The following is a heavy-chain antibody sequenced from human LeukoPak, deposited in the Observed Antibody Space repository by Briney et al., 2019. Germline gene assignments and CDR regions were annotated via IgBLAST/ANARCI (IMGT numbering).Heavy chain of an antibody. CDR3: ASGYCSGGSCYSRFDY. V-gene: IGHV5-51*01. D-gene: IGHD2-15*01. CDR2: IYPGDSET. CDR1: GYSFTSYW. J-gene: IGHJ4*02. Sequence: GESLKISCKGSGYSFTSYWIGWVRQMPGKGLEWMGIIYPGDSETRYSPSFQGQVTISADKSISTAYLQWSSLKASDTAMYYCASGYCSGGSCYSRFDYWGQGTLVTVSS.